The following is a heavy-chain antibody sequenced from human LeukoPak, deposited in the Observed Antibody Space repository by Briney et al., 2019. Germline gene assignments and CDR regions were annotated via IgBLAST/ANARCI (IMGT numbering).Heavy chain of an antibody. Sequence: PGGSLRLSCAASGFTFSSYAMSWVRQAPGKGLEWVSAISGSGGSTYYADSVKGRFTISRDNSKNTLYLQMNSLRAEDTAVYYCAKGEASDYGAYYFDYWGQGTLVTVSS. J-gene: IGHJ4*02. CDR2: ISGSGGST. CDR1: GFTFSSYA. V-gene: IGHV3-23*01. D-gene: IGHD4-17*01. CDR3: AKGEASDYGAYYFDY.